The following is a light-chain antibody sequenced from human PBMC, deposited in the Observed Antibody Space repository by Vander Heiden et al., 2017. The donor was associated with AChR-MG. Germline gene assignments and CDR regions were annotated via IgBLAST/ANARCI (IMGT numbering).Light chain of an antibody. Sequence: SSALTQPPSVSVSPGQTANIACSGDKLGDKYAYWYQQKPGQAPVLVSYQDDKRPSGIPERFSGSNSGNTATLTISGTQAMDEADYYCQAGDSSTVVFGGGTKLTVI. CDR1: KLGDKY. J-gene: IGLJ2*01. CDR3: QAGDSSTVV. V-gene: IGLV3-1*01. CDR2: QDD.